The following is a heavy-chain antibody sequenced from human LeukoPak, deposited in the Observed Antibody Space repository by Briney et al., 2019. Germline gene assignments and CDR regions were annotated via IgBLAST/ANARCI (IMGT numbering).Heavy chain of an antibody. J-gene: IGHJ4*02. D-gene: IGHD1-26*01. CDR3: ARGEVFDY. CDR2: IYSGDST. V-gene: IGHV3-66*01. Sequence: GGSLRLSCAGSGFTVSSNYMSWVRQAPWKGLEWVSIIYSGDSTFYADSVKGRFTISRDNSNTLYLQMNSLRAEDTAVYYCARGEVFDYWGQGTLVTVSS. CDR1: GFTVSSNY.